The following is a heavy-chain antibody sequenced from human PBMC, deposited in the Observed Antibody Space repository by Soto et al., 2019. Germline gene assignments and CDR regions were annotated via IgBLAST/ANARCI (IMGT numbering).Heavy chain of an antibody. V-gene: IGHV4-39*01. J-gene: IGHJ4*02. CDR1: GGSISSSSYY. Sequence: QLQLQESGPGLVKPSETLSLTCTVSGGSISSSSYYWGWIRQPPGKGLEWIGSIYYSGSTYYNPSLKSRVTISVDTSKNQSSLKLSSVTAADTAVYYCARHLTAPSGLPDYWGQGTLVTVSS. CDR2: IYYSGST. CDR3: ARHLTAPSGLPDY. D-gene: IGHD1-26*01.